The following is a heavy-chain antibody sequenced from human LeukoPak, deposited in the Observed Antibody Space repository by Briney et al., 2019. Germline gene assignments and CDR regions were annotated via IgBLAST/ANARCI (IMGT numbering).Heavy chain of an antibody. D-gene: IGHD3-10*01. Sequence: PGRSLRVSCAASGFTFSSYGMHWVRQAPGKGLEWGAVISHDGSDSHYADSVKGRFTISRDNSKNTVYLQMSSLRPEDTAVYFCAKELYFGSGSYPDYWGQGTLVRVSS. CDR2: ISHDGSDS. V-gene: IGHV3-30*18. CDR3: AKELYFGSGSYPDY. CDR1: GFTFSSYG. J-gene: IGHJ4*02.